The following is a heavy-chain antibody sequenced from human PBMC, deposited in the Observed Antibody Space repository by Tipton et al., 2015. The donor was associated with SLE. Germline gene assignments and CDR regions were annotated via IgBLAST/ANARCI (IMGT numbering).Heavy chain of an antibody. J-gene: IGHJ4*02. CDR1: GGSSSGYY. CDR2: INHSGST. D-gene: IGHD2-8*01. CDR3: ARHVCRVGGCLVDY. Sequence: TLSLTCAVYGGSSSGYYWSWIRQPPGKGLEWIGEINHSGSTNYNPSLKSRVTISVETSKNQFSLKLSSVTAADTAVYYCARHVCRVGGCLVDYWGQGTLVTVSS. V-gene: IGHV4-34*01.